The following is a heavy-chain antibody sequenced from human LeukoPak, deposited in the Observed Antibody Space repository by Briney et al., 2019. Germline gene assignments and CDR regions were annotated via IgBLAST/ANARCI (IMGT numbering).Heavy chain of an antibody. D-gene: IGHD2-21*01. V-gene: IGHV3-15*07. CDR2: IKSKAYGGTT. CDR3: TTDYGSSISSYYYYGMDV. J-gene: IGHJ6*02. CDR1: GFTFSNAR. Sequence: GGSQRLSCAASGFTFSNARMNWVRQAPGKGLEWVGRIKSKAYGGTTDYAAPVKGRFTISRDDSKNTLYLQMNSLKTEDTAVYYCTTDYGSSISSYYYYGMDVWGQGTTVIVSS.